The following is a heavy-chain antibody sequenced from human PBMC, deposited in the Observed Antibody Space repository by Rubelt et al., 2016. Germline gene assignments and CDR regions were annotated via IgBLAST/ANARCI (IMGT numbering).Heavy chain of an antibody. V-gene: IGHV1-24*01. J-gene: IGHJ4*02. D-gene: IGHD3-16*01. CDR2: VDPEDGET. Sequence: QVQLVQSGAEVKKPGASVKVSCKVSGYTLTELSMHWLRQAPGKGIERMGGVDPEDGETIYAKKFQGRVTMTEDTSTDTAYMELSSLGSEDTAVYYCRGIWGSYIDYWGQGTLVTVSS. CDR1: GYTLTELS. CDR3: RGIWGSYIDY.